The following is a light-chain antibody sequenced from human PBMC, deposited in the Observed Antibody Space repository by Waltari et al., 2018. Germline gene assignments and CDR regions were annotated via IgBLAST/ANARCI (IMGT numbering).Light chain of an antibody. V-gene: IGLV3-9*01. Sequence: SYELTQPLSVSVALGQTARIPCGANNIGSKHVHWYKQKPGQAPVLVIYRDSKRPSAIPERFSGSNSGNTATLTISRAQAGDEADYYCQVWDSSAVVFGGGTNLIVL. CDR2: RDS. J-gene: IGLJ2*01. CDR3: QVWDSSAVV. CDR1: NIGSKH.